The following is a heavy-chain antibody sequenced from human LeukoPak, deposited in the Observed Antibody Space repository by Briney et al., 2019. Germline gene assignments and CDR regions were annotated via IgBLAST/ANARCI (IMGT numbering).Heavy chain of an antibody. CDR1: GFTFSSYA. Sequence: GGSLRLSCAASGFTFSSYAMSWVRQAPGKGLEWVSAISGSGGSTYYADSVKGRFTTSRDNAKNSLYLQMNSLRAEDTAVYYCARGSSGSSPFDYWGQGTLVTVSS. D-gene: IGHD6-13*01. CDR2: ISGSGGST. J-gene: IGHJ4*02. CDR3: ARGSSGSSPFDY. V-gene: IGHV3-23*01.